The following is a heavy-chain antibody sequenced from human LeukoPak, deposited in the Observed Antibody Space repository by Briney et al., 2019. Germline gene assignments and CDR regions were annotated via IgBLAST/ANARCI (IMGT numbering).Heavy chain of an antibody. J-gene: IGHJ3*02. CDR3: ARGGRFYGAFDI. CDR1: VGTFSSYA. D-gene: IGHD3-3*01. V-gene: IGHV1-69*13. Sequence: ASVKVSCKASVGTFSSYAISWVRQAPGQGLEWMGGIIPIFGTANYAQKFQGKVTITADESTSTAYMELSSLRSEDTAVYYCARGGRFYGAFDIWGQGTMVSVCS. CDR2: IIPIFGTA.